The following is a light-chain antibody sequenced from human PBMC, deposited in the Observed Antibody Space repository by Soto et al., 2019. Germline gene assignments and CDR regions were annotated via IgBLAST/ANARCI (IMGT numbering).Light chain of an antibody. V-gene: IGLV1-40*01. CDR1: SSNLGAGYD. Sequence: QSVLTQPPSVSGAPGQRVTISCTGSSSNLGAGYDVHWYQHLPGAAPKLLIYGNLNRPSGVPDRFSGSKSGTSASLAITGLQAEDEADYYCQSYDRSRNGYVVIGGGTKVTVL. CDR2: GNL. J-gene: IGLJ2*01. CDR3: QSYDRSRNGYVV.